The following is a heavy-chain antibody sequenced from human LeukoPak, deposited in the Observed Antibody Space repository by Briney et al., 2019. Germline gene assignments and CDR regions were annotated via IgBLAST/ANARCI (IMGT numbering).Heavy chain of an antibody. Sequence: SETLSLTCTVSGGSISSYYWSWIRQPAGKGLEWIGRIYSTGYTNYNPSLKSRVTMSVDTSKKQFSLKLSSVTAADTAVYYCARLSVPYDFWGAQGDGFDIWGQGTMVTVSS. CDR3: ARLSVPYDFWGAQGDGFDI. CDR2: IYSTGYT. J-gene: IGHJ3*02. V-gene: IGHV4-4*07. D-gene: IGHD3-3*01. CDR1: GGSISSYY.